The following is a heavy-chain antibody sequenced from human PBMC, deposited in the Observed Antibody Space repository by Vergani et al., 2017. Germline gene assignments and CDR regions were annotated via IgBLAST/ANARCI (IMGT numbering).Heavy chain of an antibody. CDR2: ISYDGSNK. D-gene: IGHD3-22*01. Sequence: VQLLESGGGLVQPGRSLRLSCAASGFTFSSYAMHWVRQAPGKGLEWVAVISYDGSNKYYADSVKGRFTISRDNSKNTLYLQMNSLRAEDTAVYYCARDVGGYADYWGQGTLVTVSS. CDR1: GFTFSSYA. V-gene: IGHV3-30*01. J-gene: IGHJ4*02. CDR3: ARDVGGYADY.